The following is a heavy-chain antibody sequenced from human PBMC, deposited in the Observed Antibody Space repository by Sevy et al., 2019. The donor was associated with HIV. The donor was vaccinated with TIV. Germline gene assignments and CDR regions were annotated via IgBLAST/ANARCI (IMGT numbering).Heavy chain of an antibody. J-gene: IGHJ4*02. Sequence: ASVKVSCKASGYTFTNYALHWVRQAPGQSLEWMGWINVGNGNTRYSQKFQGRFTITRGTSASTAYMELNSLTSEDTAVYYCARDQTAARKGLDYWGQGTLVTVSS. D-gene: IGHD2-15*01. V-gene: IGHV1-3*01. CDR3: ARDQTAARKGLDY. CDR2: INVGNGNT. CDR1: GYTFTNYA.